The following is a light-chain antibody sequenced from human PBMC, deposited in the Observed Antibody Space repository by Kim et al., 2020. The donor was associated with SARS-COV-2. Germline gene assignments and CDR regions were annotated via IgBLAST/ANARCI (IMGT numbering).Light chain of an antibody. J-gene: IGLJ1*01. V-gene: IGLV2-11*01. CDR3: CSYAGSYTS. CDR2: DVS. Sequence: PAQSVTISCIGTSSDVGGYNYVSWYQQHPGKAPKLMIYDVSKRPSGVPDRFSGSKSGNTASLTISGLQAEDEADYYCCSYAGSYTSFGTGTKVTVL. CDR1: SSDVGGYNY.